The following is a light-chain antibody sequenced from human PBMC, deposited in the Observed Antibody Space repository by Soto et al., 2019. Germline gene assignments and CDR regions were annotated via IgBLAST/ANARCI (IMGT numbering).Light chain of an antibody. CDR1: QGIAPY. Sequence: DVPMTQSPSSLSAFVGDRVTITCRASQGIAPYLAWFQQKPEKDPQLLIYATSTWQSVAPSRFSGSGSGTDFPLTVTSMQPEDVGTYYCQKYNSAPLTFGGGTKVEI. J-gene: IGKJ4*01. CDR2: ATS. CDR3: QKYNSAPLT. V-gene: IGKV1-27*01.